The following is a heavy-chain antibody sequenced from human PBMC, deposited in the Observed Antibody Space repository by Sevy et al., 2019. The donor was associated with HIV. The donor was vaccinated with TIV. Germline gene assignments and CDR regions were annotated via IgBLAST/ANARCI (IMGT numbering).Heavy chain of an antibody. CDR2: ISYDGSNK. J-gene: IGHJ4*02. CDR1: GFTFSSYA. Sequence: GGYLRLSCAASGFTFSSYAMHWVRQAPGKGLEWVAVISYDGSNKYYADSVKGRFTISRDNSKNTLYLQMNSLRAEDTAVYYCARGVDSRYYFDYWGQGTLVTVSS. V-gene: IGHV3-30*04. D-gene: IGHD3-3*01. CDR3: ARGVDSRYYFDY.